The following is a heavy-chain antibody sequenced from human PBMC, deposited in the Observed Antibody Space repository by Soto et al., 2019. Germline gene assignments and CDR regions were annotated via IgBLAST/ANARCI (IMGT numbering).Heavy chain of an antibody. CDR2: INWDSGDI. D-gene: IGHD2-8*01. CDR1: GISFDDYA. Sequence: SLRLSCVVSGISFDDYAMHWVRQVPGKGLEWVSGINWDSGDIGYADSVKGRFTISRDNAKNSLYLQMNSLKTEDTALYYCAKDTAPGFYDANGHLDYWGQGTPVTSPQ. CDR3: AKDTAPGFYDANGHLDY. J-gene: IGHJ4*02. V-gene: IGHV3-9*01.